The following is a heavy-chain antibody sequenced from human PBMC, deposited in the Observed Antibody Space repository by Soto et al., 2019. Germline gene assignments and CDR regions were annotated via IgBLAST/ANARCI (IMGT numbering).Heavy chain of an antibody. V-gene: IGHV4-4*07. CDR1: GGAISGYY. Sequence: SETLSLTCTVTGGAISGYYWTWIRQSDGEGLEWIGRIYSSGSTNYNPSLKSRVTISLDTSMNYFSLRLSSVTAADTAVYYCARGQRFSDWFDPWGQGALVTVSS. J-gene: IGHJ5*02. CDR3: ARGQRFSDWFDP. CDR2: IYSSGST. D-gene: IGHD3-3*01.